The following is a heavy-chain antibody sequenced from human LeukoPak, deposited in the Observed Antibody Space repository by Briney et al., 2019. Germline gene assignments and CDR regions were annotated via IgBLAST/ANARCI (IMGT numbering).Heavy chain of an antibody. CDR1: GFTFSDYY. CDR2: ISSGSTI. Sequence: GGSLRLSCAASGFTFSDYYMSWIRQAPGKGLEWVSYISSGSTIYYADSVKGRFTISRDNAKNSLYLQMNSLRAEDTAVYYCARDRGCSSTSCYRRNWFDPWGQGTLVTVSS. J-gene: IGHJ5*02. D-gene: IGHD2-2*02. CDR3: ARDRGCSSTSCYRRNWFDP. V-gene: IGHV3-11*01.